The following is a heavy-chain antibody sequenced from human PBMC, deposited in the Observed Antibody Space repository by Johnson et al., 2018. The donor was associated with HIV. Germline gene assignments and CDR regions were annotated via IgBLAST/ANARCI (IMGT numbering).Heavy chain of an antibody. D-gene: IGHD6-13*01. V-gene: IGHV3-30-3*01. CDR3: AKDWGAAAGWAAFDI. Sequence: QVQLVESGGGVVQPGRSLRLSCAASGFTFSRFAIHWVRQAPGKGLEWVAVISYDGSNKYYTDSVKGRFTISRDNAKNSLYLQMNSLRAEDTALYYCAKDWGAAAGWAAFDIWGQGTMVTVSS. CDR1: GFTFSRFA. CDR2: ISYDGSNK. J-gene: IGHJ3*02.